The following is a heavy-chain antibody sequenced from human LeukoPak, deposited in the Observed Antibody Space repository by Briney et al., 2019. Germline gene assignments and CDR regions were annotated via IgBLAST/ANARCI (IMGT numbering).Heavy chain of an antibody. V-gene: IGHV3-73*01. J-gene: IGHJ4*02. Sequence: GGSLRLSCTASGFTFGDYSMNWVRQASGKGLEWVGRIRSTANGYATAYAASVKGRFTISRDDSKNTAYLQMDSLKTEDTAVYYCTGNYYGSGSYADFDYWGQGTLVTVSS. CDR2: IRSTANGYAT. CDR1: GFTFGDYS. CDR3: TGNYYGSGSYADFDY. D-gene: IGHD3-10*01.